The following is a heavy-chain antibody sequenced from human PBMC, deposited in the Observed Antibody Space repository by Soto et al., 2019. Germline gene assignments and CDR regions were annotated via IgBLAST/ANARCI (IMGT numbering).Heavy chain of an antibody. V-gene: IGHV3-64D*06. Sequence: GGSLRLSCSASGFAFSSYAMHWVRQAPGKGLEYVSAISSNGGSTYYADSVKGRFTISRDNSKNTLYLQMSSLRAEDTAVYYCVKESIAAAAPYYFDYWGQGTLVTVSS. D-gene: IGHD6-13*01. J-gene: IGHJ4*02. CDR2: ISSNGGST. CDR1: GFAFSSYA. CDR3: VKESIAAAAPYYFDY.